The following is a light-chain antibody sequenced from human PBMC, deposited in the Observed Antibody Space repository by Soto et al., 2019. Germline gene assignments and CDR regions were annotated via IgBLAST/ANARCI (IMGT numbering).Light chain of an antibody. J-gene: IGKJ4*01. Sequence: DIQMTQSPSTLSASVGDRVIITCRASQSISSWLAWYQQKPGKAPKVLIYKASSLESGVPSRFSGSGSGTEFTLTISSLQLDDFPTYYCQHYNSYHLTFGGGTKVEIK. V-gene: IGKV1-5*03. CDR2: KAS. CDR1: QSISSW. CDR3: QHYNSYHLT.